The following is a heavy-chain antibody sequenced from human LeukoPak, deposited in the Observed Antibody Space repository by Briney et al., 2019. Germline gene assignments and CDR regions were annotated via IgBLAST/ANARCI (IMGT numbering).Heavy chain of an antibody. J-gene: IGHJ4*02. CDR3: ARVAPGYSSGWDFDY. CDR2: ISSSSSTI. CDR1: GFTFSSYS. Sequence: PGGSLRLSCAASGFTFSSYSMNWVRQAPGKGLRGFSYISSSSSTIYYADSVKGRFTISRDNAKNSLYLQMNSLRAEDTAVYYCARVAPGYSSGWDFDYWGQGTLVTVSS. D-gene: IGHD6-19*01. V-gene: IGHV3-48*01.